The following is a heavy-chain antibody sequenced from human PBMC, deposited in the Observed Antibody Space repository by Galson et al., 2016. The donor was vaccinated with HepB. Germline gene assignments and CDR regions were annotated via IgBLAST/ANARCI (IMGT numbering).Heavy chain of an antibody. CDR2: IYNSGST. Sequence: ETLSLTCTVSGGSVSSGSYYWNWIRQPPGKGLEWIGSIYNSGSTNYNPSLKGRVTISVDPSKNQFSLRLSSVTAADTAVFYCARVGFFYGSGTYWGQGTLVIVSS. CDR3: ARVGFFYGSGTY. J-gene: IGHJ4*02. D-gene: IGHD3-10*01. V-gene: IGHV4-61*01. CDR1: GGSVSSGSYY.